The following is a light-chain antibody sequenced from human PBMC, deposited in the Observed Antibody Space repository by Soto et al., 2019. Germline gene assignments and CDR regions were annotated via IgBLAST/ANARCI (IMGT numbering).Light chain of an antibody. CDR3: QQSGT. CDR2: DAS. Sequence: AIQLTQSPSSLSASVGDRVTITCRASQGISSALAWYQQKPGKAPKLLIYDASSLESGVPSRFSGSGSGTDFTLTISSLQPEDFATYYCQQSGTFGPGTKVDIK. J-gene: IGKJ3*01. V-gene: IGKV1-13*02. CDR1: QGISSA.